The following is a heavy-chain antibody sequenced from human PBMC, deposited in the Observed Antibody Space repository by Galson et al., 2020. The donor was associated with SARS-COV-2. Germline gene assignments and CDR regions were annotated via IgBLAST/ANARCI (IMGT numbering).Heavy chain of an antibody. Sequence: ASVKVSCKASGYTFTGYYMHWVRQAPGQGLEWMGWINPNSGGTNYAQKFQGRVTMTRDTSISTAYMELSRPRSDDTAVYYCARDSSGWRYWFDPWGQGTLVTVSS. CDR2: INPNSGGT. D-gene: IGHD6-19*01. J-gene: IGHJ5*02. CDR3: ARDSSGWRYWFDP. V-gene: IGHV1-2*02. CDR1: GYTFTGYY.